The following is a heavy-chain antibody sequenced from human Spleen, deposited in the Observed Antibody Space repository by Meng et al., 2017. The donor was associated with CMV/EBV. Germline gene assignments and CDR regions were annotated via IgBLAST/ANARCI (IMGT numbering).Heavy chain of an antibody. D-gene: IGHD3-3*01. CDR1: GGSFSGYY. J-gene: IGHJ4*02. V-gene: IGHV4-34*01. Sequence: QLQQWGAGLLTPSETLSLTCAVYGGSFSGYYWSWIRQPPGKGLEWIGEINHSGSTNYNPSLKSRVTISVDTSKNQFSLKLSSVTAADTAVYYCARGVGALRYWGQGTLVTVSS. CDR3: ARGVGALRY. CDR2: INHSGST.